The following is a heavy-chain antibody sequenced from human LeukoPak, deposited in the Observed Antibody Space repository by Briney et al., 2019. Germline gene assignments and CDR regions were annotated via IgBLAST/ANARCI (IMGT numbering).Heavy chain of an antibody. J-gene: IGHJ2*01. CDR3: AKDNNIATLGDSGAGYFDL. CDR2: IRYDGSRI. D-gene: IGHD6-6*01. V-gene: IGHV3-30*02. CDR1: GFTFKIFG. Sequence: GGSLRLSCAASGFTFKIFGMYWVRQAPGKGLEWVAFIRYDGSRIYYADSVKGRFTISRDNSNNTLYLQMSSLRPEDTATYYCAKDNNIATLGDSGAGYFDLWGRGTLVTVSS.